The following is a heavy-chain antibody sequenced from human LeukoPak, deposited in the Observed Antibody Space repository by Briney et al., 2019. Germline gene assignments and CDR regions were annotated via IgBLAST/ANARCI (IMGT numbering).Heavy chain of an antibody. CDR3: AKDQVAVATFDY. V-gene: IGHV3-23*01. CDR2: ISCTCCST. D-gene: IGHD6-19*01. J-gene: IGHJ4*02. CDR1: GFTFSSYA. Sequence: GGSLRLSCAASGFTFSSYAMSWVRQAQGKGREWVSPISCTCCSTYYSTSVKGRFTISRDNSKNTLYLQMNSLTAEDTAAYYFAKDQVAVATFDYWGQGTLVTVSS.